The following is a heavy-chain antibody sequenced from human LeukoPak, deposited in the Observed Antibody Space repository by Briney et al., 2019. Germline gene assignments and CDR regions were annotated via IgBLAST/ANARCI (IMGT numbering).Heavy chain of an antibody. V-gene: IGHV1-2*06. CDR1: GYTFTAYY. Sequence: ASVKVSCKASGYTFTAYYMHWVRQAPGQGPEYMGRINPDSGDTKPAQNFQGRVTLTRDTSISTAYMELSSLRSDDSAIYYCAGEYCSGGTCRQGFDYWGQGTLVTVSS. CDR3: AGEYCSGGTCRQGFDY. D-gene: IGHD2-15*01. CDR2: INPDSGDT. J-gene: IGHJ4*02.